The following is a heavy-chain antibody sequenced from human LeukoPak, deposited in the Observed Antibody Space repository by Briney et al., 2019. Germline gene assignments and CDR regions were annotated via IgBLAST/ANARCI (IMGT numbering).Heavy chain of an antibody. CDR2: INPSGGST. CDR3: ARDSGSYLQPTDY. J-gene: IGHJ4*02. D-gene: IGHD1-26*01. V-gene: IGHV1-46*01. Sequence: ASVKVSCKASGYTFTRYFIHWVRQAPGRGLEWMGTINPSGGSTGYAQKFQGRVTMTRDTSTSTVYMELSSLRSEDTAVYYCARDSGSYLQPTDYWGQGTLVTVSS. CDR1: GYTFTRYF.